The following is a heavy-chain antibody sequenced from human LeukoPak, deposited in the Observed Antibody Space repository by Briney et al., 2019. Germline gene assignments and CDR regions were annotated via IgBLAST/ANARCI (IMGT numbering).Heavy chain of an antibody. CDR2: LSWNSGSI. J-gene: IGHJ4*02. Sequence: GGSLRLSCAASGFTFDDYAMHWVRQAPGKGLEWVSGLSWNSGSIGYADSVKGRFTISRDNAKNSLYLQMNSLRAEDTALYYCAKDKYLTVTTSQGLDYWGQGTLVTVSS. V-gene: IGHV3-9*01. CDR3: AKDKYLTVTTSQGLDY. D-gene: IGHD4-17*01. CDR1: GFTFDDYA.